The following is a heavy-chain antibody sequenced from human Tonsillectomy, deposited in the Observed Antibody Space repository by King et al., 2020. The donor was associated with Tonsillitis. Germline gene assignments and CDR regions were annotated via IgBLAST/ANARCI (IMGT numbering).Heavy chain of an antibody. V-gene: IGHV3-21*01. J-gene: IGHJ4*02. Sequence: VQLVESGGGLVKPGGSLRLSCAASGFTFSSYSMNWVRQAPGKGLEWVSFISSSSSYIYYADSVKGRFTISRDNAKNSLYLQMNSLRAEDTAVYYCARDWGYCSGGSCYTDYWGQGTLVTVSS. CDR3: ARDWGYCSGGSCYTDY. CDR2: ISSSSSYI. CDR1: GFTFSSYS. D-gene: IGHD2-15*01.